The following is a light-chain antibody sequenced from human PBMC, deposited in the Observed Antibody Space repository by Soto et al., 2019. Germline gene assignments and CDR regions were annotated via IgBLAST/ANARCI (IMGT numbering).Light chain of an antibody. CDR1: QSLLHSNGYTY. Sequence: DIVMTQSPLSLPVTPGAPASISCRSSQSLLHSNGYTYLDWYLQKPGQSPQLLIYLGSNRASGVPDRFSGTGSGTDFTLKTSRVEDDDVGVYYCMQALQTPYTFGKGTKLAI. V-gene: IGKV2-28*01. CDR3: MQALQTPYT. J-gene: IGKJ2*01. CDR2: LGS.